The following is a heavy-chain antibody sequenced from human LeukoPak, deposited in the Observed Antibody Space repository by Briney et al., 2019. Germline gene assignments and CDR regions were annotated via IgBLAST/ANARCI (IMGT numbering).Heavy chain of an antibody. CDR2: ISWNSGSI. CDR3: AKDEIVVVPAADRSYYYYYYMDV. CDR1: GFTFDDYA. J-gene: IGHJ6*03. Sequence: GGSLRLSCAASGFTFDDYAMHWVRQAPGKGLEWVSGISWNSGSIGYADSVKGRFTISRDNAKNSLYLQMNSLRAEDMALYYCAKDEIVVVPAADRSYYYYYYMDVWGKGTTVTVSS. V-gene: IGHV3-9*03. D-gene: IGHD2-2*01.